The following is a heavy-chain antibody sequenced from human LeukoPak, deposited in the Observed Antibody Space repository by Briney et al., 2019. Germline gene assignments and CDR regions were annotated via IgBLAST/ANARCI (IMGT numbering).Heavy chain of an antibody. Sequence: GASVKVSCKASGYTFTGYYMHWVRQAPGQGLEWMGWINPNSGGTNYAKKCQGRVTMTRDTSNSTAYMERSRLRTDDTAVYYCARRGSYPKNDASDIWGQGTMVTVSS. CDR1: GYTFTGYY. J-gene: IGHJ3*02. CDR3: ARRGSYPKNDASDI. CDR2: INPNSGGT. V-gene: IGHV1-2*02. D-gene: IGHD1-26*01.